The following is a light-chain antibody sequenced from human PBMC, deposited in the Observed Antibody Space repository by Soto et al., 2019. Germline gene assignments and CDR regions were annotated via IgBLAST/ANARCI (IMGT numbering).Light chain of an antibody. CDR1: QSVSSN. J-gene: IGKJ4*01. Sequence: EMGMTQSPATLSVSTGERATGSCRASQSVSSNLAWYQQIPGQAPRFLIYGASSRATGIPDRFSGSGSGTDFTLTISRLEPEDFALYYCQQYGNSPLTFGGGTNVDIK. V-gene: IGKV3-20*01. CDR2: GAS. CDR3: QQYGNSPLT.